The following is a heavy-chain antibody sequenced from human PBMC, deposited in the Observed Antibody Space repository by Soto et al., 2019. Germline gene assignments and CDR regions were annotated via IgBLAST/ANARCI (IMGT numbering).Heavy chain of an antibody. D-gene: IGHD4-17*01. CDR1: GFTFSSYA. J-gene: IGHJ6*02. CDR3: AKDLRTTVTTLSVHYYYGMDV. V-gene: IGHV3-23*01. CDR2: ISGSGGST. Sequence: QAGGSLRLSCAASGFTFSSYAMSWVRQAPGKGLEWVSAISGSGGSTYYADSVKGRFTISRDNSKNTLYLQMNSLRAEDTAVYYCAKDLRTTVTTLSVHYYYGMDVWGQGTTVTVSS.